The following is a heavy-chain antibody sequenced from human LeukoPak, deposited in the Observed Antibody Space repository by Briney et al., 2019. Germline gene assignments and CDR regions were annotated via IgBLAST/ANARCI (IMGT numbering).Heavy chain of an antibody. CDR1: GFPFSSYW. Sequence: GGSLRLSCVASGFPFSSYWMTWVRQAPGKGLEWVANIKQDGSKKSYVDSVKGRFTISRDNAKNSLYLQMNSLRAEDTAIYYCAKDTSDILTGYYLGGYFDYWGQGTLVTVSS. J-gene: IGHJ4*02. CDR3: AKDTSDILTGYYLGGYFDY. V-gene: IGHV3-7*01. D-gene: IGHD3-9*01. CDR2: IKQDGSKK.